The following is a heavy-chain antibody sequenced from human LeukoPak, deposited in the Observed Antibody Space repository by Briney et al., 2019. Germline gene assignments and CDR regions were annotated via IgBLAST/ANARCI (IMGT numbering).Heavy chain of an antibody. CDR2: IIPISGTT. Sequence: SVKVSCKTSGGTFTSYAITWVRQAPGQGLEWMGKIIPISGTTNYAQKFQGRVTFTTDESTSTAYMELSSLRSEDTAVYYCAGPYDFWSGSYDAFDIWGQGTMVTVSS. CDR1: GGTFTSYA. V-gene: IGHV1-69*05. J-gene: IGHJ3*02. CDR3: AGPYDFWSGSYDAFDI. D-gene: IGHD3-3*01.